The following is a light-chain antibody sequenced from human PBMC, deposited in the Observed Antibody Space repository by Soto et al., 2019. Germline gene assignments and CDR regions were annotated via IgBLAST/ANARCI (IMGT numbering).Light chain of an antibody. CDR1: NIGSES. CDR3: QVWDSSSDLVV. CDR2: YDS. J-gene: IGLJ2*01. V-gene: IGLV3-21*04. Sequence: SYELTQPPSVSVAPGRTARITCGGNNIGSESVHWYQQKPGQAPVLVIYYDSDRASGIPERFSGSNSGNTATLTISRVEAGDEADYYCQVWDSSSDLVVFGGGTKVTVL.